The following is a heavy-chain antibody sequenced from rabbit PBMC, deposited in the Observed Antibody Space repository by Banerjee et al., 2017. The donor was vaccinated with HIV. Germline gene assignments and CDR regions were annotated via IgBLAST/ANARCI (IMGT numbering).Heavy chain of an antibody. D-gene: IGHD4-2*01. CDR1: GFSFSSSYW. Sequence: QSLEESGGDLVKPGASLTLTCTASGFSFSSSYWICWVRQAPGKGLEWIACIDAGSGGTTYYATWAKGRFTISKTSSTTVTLQMTRLTAADTATYFCAREGVNDAGSFGLWGPGTLVTVS. CDR3: AREGVNDAGSFGL. V-gene: IGHV1S40*01. J-gene: IGHJ6*01. CDR2: IDAGSGGTT.